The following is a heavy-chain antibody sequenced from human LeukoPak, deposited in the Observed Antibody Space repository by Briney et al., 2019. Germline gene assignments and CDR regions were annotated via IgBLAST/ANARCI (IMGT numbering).Heavy chain of an antibody. D-gene: IGHD6-13*01. Sequence: SETLSLTCTVSGGSISSSSYYWGWIRQPPGKGLEWIGSIYYSGSTYYNPSLKSRVTISVGTSKNQFSLKLSSVTAADTAVYYCARHRIAAADFDYWGQGTLVTVSS. CDR1: GGSISSSSYY. J-gene: IGHJ4*02. V-gene: IGHV4-39*01. CDR3: ARHRIAAADFDY. CDR2: IYYSGST.